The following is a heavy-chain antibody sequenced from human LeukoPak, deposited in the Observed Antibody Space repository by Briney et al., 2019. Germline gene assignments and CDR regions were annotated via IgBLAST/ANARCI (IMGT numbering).Heavy chain of an antibody. V-gene: IGHV1-69*01. CDR3: ATLLELERRPFDY. CDR1: GGTFSSYA. CDR2: IIPIFGTA. D-gene: IGHD1-1*01. J-gene: IGHJ4*02. Sequence: GSSVKVSCKASGGTFSSYAISWVRQAPGQGLEWMEGIIPIFGTANYAQKFQGRVTITADESTSTAYMELSSLRSEDTAVYYCATLLELERRPFDYWGQGTLVTVSS.